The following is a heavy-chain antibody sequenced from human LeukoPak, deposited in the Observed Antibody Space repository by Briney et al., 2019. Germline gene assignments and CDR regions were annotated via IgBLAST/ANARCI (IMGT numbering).Heavy chain of an antibody. CDR1: GFTFSSYS. J-gene: IGHJ6*02. CDR3: ARKEGAVYYYYGMDV. V-gene: IGHV3-48*01. Sequence: GGSLRLSCAASGFTFSSYSMNWVRQAPGKGLEWASYISSSSSTIYYADSVKGRFTISRDNAKNSLYLQMNSLRAEDTAVYYCARKEGAVYYYYGMDVWGQGTTVTVSS. D-gene: IGHD1-26*01. CDR2: ISSSSSTI.